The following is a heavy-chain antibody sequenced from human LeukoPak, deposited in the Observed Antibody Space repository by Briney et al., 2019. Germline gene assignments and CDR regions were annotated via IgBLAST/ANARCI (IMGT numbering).Heavy chain of an antibody. V-gene: IGHV1-69*13. CDR1: GGTFSTYA. D-gene: IGHD3-10*01. CDR2: IVPMFNTT. J-gene: IGHJ4*02. Sequence: SVKVSCKASGGTFSTYAISWVRQAPGQGLEWMGGIVPMFNTTNHAQKFQGRVTITADESTSTAYMELSSLRSDDTAVYYCASPPSGDGGSFEYWGQGTLVTVSS. CDR3: ASPPSGDGGSFEY.